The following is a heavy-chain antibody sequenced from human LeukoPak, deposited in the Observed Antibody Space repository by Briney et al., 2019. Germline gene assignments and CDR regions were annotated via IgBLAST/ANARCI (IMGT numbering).Heavy chain of an antibody. Sequence: ASVKVSCRASGYTFTSYDINWVRQATGQGLEWMGWMNPNSGNTGYAQKFQGRVTMTRNTSISTAYMELSSLRSEDTAVYYCARVGDSSGYASYFDYWGQGTLVTVSS. CDR3: ARVGDSSGYASYFDY. J-gene: IGHJ4*02. CDR1: GYTFTSYD. V-gene: IGHV1-8*01. D-gene: IGHD3-22*01. CDR2: MNPNSGNT.